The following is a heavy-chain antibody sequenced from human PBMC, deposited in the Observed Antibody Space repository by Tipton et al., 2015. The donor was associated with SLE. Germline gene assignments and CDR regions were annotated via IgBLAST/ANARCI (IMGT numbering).Heavy chain of an antibody. CDR2: IYYSGGT. D-gene: IGHD1-1*01. Sequence: TLSLTCTVSGGSISSYYWSWIRQPPGKGLEWIGYIYYSGGTNYNPSLKSRVTISVDTSKNQFSLKLSSVTAADTAVYYCARSWNGPLDLWGRGTLVTVSS. V-gene: IGHV4-59*01. CDR1: GGSISSYY. J-gene: IGHJ2*01. CDR3: ARSWNGPLDL.